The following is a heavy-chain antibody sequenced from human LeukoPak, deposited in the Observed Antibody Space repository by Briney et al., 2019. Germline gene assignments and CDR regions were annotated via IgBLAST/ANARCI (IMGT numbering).Heavy chain of an antibody. Sequence: GGSLRLSCAASGFTFSSYAMSWVRQAPGKGLEWVSYISSSSSYTNYADSVKGRFTISRDNSKNTLYLQMYSLRAEDTAVYYCARDTSGDYGAFDIWGQGTMVTVSS. CDR3: ARDTSGDYGAFDI. CDR2: ISSSSSYT. J-gene: IGHJ3*02. D-gene: IGHD4-17*01. V-gene: IGHV3-11*05. CDR1: GFTFSSYA.